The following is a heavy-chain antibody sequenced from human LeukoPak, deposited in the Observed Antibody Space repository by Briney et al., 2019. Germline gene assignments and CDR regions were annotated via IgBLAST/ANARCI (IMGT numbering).Heavy chain of an antibody. CDR1: GFPFSGSG. J-gene: IGHJ5*02. Sequence: GGSLRLSCAASGFPFSGSGMHWVRKAPGKGLEWVAAISYDGSNKYYADSVKGRFTISRDNSKNTLYLQMNSLRAEDTAVYYCARDSGWFDPWGQGTLVTVSS. V-gene: IGHV3-30*19. CDR3: ARDSGWFDP. CDR2: ISYDGSNK. D-gene: IGHD3-10*01.